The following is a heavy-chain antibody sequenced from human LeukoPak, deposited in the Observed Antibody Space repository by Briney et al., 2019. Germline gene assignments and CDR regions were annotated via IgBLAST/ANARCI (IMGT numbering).Heavy chain of an antibody. V-gene: IGHV1-2*06. CDR3: ARVGYYESSGYYEY. CDR2: INPNSGGT. Sequence: ASVKVSCKASGYTFTGYYMHWVRQAPGQGLEWMGRINPNSGGTNYAQKFQGRVTMTRDTSISTVYMELSRLRSDDTAVYYCARVGYYESSGYYEYWGQGTLVTVSS. CDR1: GYTFTGYY. J-gene: IGHJ4*02. D-gene: IGHD3-22*01.